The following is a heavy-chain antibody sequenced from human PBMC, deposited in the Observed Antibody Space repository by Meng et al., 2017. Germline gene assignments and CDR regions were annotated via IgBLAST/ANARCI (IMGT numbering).Heavy chain of an antibody. CDR1: GYTLTGYY. CDR2: INPNSGGT. J-gene: IGHJ4*02. Sequence: ASVKVSCKASGYTLTGYYMHWVRQAPGQGLEWMGWINPNSGGTNYAQKFQGRVTMTRDTSISTAYMELSRLRSDDTAVYYCARGSSSSWAHFDYWGQGTLVTVSS. D-gene: IGHD6-13*01. CDR3: ARGSSSSWAHFDY. V-gene: IGHV1-2*02.